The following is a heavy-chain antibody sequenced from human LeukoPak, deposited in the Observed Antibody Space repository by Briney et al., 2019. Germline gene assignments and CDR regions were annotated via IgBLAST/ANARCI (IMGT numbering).Heavy chain of an antibody. Sequence: GGSLRLSCVTSGFTFSTFAMTWVRQAPGKGLEWVSAIGGSGGSTYYADSVKGRFTISRDNSKNTLYLQMNSLRAEDTAVYYCAPLTYYYGSGSYGGRWGQGTLVTVSS. CDR3: APLTYYYGSGSYGGR. D-gene: IGHD3-10*01. J-gene: IGHJ4*02. CDR1: GFTFSTFA. CDR2: IGGSGGST. V-gene: IGHV3-23*01.